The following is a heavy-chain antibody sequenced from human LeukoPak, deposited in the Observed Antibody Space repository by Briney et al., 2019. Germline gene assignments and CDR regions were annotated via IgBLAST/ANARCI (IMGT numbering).Heavy chain of an antibody. J-gene: IGHJ6*03. CDR1: GGSISSSNYY. CDR3: ARGINYYYYMDV. Sequence: PSETLSLTCTVSGGSISSSNYYWGWIRQPPGKGLEWIGSIYYSGSTYYNPSLKSRVTISVDTSKNQFSLKLSSVTAADTAVYYCARGINYYYYMDVWGKGTTVTVSS. D-gene: IGHD3-3*02. CDR2: IYYSGST. V-gene: IGHV4-39*07.